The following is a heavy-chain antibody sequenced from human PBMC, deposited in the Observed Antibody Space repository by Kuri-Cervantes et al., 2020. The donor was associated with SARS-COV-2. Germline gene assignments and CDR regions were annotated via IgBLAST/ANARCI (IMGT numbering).Heavy chain of an antibody. J-gene: IGHJ6*02. CDR3: ARDGDSSSSGVFGPWVYYYYYYGMDV. Sequence: GGSLRLSCAASGFTVSSSEMNWVRQAPGKGPEWVSYISSSGSTIYYADSVKGRFTISRDNAKNSLYLQMNSLRAEDTAVYYCARDGDSSSSGVFGPWVYYYYYYGMDVWGQGTTVTVSS. V-gene: IGHV3-48*03. D-gene: IGHD6-6*01. CDR1: GFTVSSSE. CDR2: ISSSGSTI.